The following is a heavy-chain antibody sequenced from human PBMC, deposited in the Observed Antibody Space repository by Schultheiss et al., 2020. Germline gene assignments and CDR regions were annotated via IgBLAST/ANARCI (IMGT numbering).Heavy chain of an antibody. CDR3: ARRSGSLNLDP. CDR2: ISGSGGDT. D-gene: IGHD3-22*01. Sequence: GGSLRLSCAASGFTFSSYGMHWVRQAPGKGLVWVSAISGSGGDTYYADSVKGRFTISRDNSKNTLYLQVNSLRAEDTAVYYCARRSGSLNLDPWGQGTLVTVSS. V-gene: IGHV3-23*01. J-gene: IGHJ5*02. CDR1: GFTFSSYG.